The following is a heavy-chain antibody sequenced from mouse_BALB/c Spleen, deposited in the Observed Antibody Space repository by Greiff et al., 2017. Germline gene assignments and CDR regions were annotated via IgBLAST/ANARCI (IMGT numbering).Heavy chain of an antibody. CDR2: ISSGGSYT. Sequence: EVQVVESGGDLVKPGGSLKLSCAASGFTFSSYGMSWVRQTPDKRLEWVATISSGGSYTYYPDSVKGRFTISRDNAKNTLYLQMSSLKSEDTAMYYCARLGNYWYVDVWGAGTTVTVAS. V-gene: IGHV5-6*01. D-gene: IGHD2-1*01. CDR1: GFTFSSYG. J-gene: IGHJ1*01. CDR3: ARLGNYWYVDV.